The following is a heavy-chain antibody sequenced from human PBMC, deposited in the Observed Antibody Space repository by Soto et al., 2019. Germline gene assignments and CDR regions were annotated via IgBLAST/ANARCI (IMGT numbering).Heavy chain of an antibody. J-gene: IGHJ4*02. D-gene: IGHD2-2*01. CDR2: IYYSGST. Sequence: SETLSLTCTVSGGSISSGGYYWSWIRQHPGKGLEGIGYIYYSGSTYYNPSLKRRVTIAVDTSKNQFSLKRSSVPAAGTALHYWGGGGGPIVVVPAAIDYWGQGTLVTVSS. V-gene: IGHV4-31*03. CDR3: GGGGGPIVVVPAAIDY. CDR1: GGSISSGGYY.